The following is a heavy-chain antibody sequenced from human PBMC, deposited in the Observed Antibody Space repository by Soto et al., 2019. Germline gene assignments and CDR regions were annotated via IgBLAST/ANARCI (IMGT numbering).Heavy chain of an antibody. V-gene: IGHV2-5*01. Sequence: SGPTLVNPTQTLTLICTFSGFSIGISGVGVGLIRQSPGKALEWLADIYWKDDKRYSPSLKNRLTITEDTSKILVVLTITNMDPVDTATYYCSHTRRGLGELFHNWFDPWGQGTLVTFS. CDR1: GFSIGISGVG. CDR2: IYWKDDK. J-gene: IGHJ5*02. CDR3: SHTRRGLGELFHNWFDP. D-gene: IGHD3-16*01.